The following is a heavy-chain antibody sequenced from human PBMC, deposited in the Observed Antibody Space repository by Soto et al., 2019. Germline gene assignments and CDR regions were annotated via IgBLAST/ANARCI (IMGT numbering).Heavy chain of an antibody. CDR1: GGSISRDDYY. CDR3: AREGSSSPEYFDF. V-gene: IGHV4-30-4*01. CDR2: IYYTGRT. Sequence: PSETLSLTCSVSGGSISRDDYYWTWIRQPPGEGLEWIGYIYYTGRTSSTPSLESRVTISIDTSKNQFSLKLSSVSAADTAVYYCAREGSSSPEYFDFWGPGTLVT. J-gene: IGHJ4*02. D-gene: IGHD2-15*01.